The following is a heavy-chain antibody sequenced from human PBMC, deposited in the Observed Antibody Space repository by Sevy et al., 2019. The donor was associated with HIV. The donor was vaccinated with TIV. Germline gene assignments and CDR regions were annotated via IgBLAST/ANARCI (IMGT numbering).Heavy chain of an antibody. CDR3: ARSALAGAATYLTDH. CDR2: ISYDASNT. Sequence: GGSLRLSCEASGFSFSTYGMHWVRQAPGKGLEWVAVISYDASNTYYADSVKGRVTISRDNSKNTLYLQMESLRAEDTAVYYCARSALAGAATYLTDHWGQGTLVTVSS. D-gene: IGHD6-19*01. V-gene: IGHV3-30*03. CDR1: GFSFSTYG. J-gene: IGHJ5*02.